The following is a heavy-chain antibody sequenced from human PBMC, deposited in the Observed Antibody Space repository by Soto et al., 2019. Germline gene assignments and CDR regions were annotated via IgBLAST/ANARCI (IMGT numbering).Heavy chain of an antibody. J-gene: IGHJ6*02. V-gene: IGHV1-2*04. CDR1: GYTFTGYY. CDR3: AREIGAPPDDGMDV. Sequence: QVQLVQSGAEVKKPGASVKVSCKASGYTFTGYYMHWVRQAPGQGLEWMGWINPNSGGTNYAQKVQGWVTMTRDTSISTAYMELSRLRSDDTAVYYCAREIGAPPDDGMDVWGQGTTVTVSS. D-gene: IGHD3-16*01. CDR2: INPNSGGT.